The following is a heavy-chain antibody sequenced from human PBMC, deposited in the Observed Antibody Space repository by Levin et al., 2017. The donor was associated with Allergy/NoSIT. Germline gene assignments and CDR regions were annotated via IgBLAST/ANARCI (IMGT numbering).Heavy chain of an antibody. D-gene: IGHD6-19*01. CDR2: IYYSGST. CDR3: ARGGSGRDRAGDC. Sequence: ASETLSLTCTVSGGSISSSSYYWGWIRQPPGKGLEWIGSIYYSGSTYYNPSLKSRFTITVDTSKNQFSLKLSSVTAADTAVYYCARGGSGRDRAGDCWGQGTLVTVS. V-gene: IGHV4-39*01. CDR1: GGSISSSSYY. J-gene: IGHJ4*02.